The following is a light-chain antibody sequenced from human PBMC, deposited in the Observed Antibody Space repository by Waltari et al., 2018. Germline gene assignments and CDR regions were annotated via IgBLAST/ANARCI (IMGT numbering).Light chain of an antibody. Sequence: ATLSCRASESVGKYLAWYQQRPGQAPRLVMFHASNRATGIPDRFSGSGSGTDFSLTISRLEPEDFAVYYCQKYNRLPATFGQGTKVEIK. CDR3: QKYNRLPAT. CDR2: HAS. CDR1: ESVGKY. J-gene: IGKJ1*01. V-gene: IGKV3-20*01.